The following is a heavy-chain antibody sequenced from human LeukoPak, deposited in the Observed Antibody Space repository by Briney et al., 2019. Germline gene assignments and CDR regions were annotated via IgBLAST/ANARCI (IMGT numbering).Heavy chain of an antibody. CDR3: VKAYYDFWSAYANWFDP. J-gene: IGHJ5*02. V-gene: IGHV3-64D*09. CDR2: ISSNGGST. D-gene: IGHD3-3*01. Sequence: GGSLRLSCSASGFTFSRYAMHWVRQAPGKGLEHVSVISSNGGSTYYADSVKGRFTISRDNSKNTLYLQMSSLGAEDTAVYYCVKAYYDFWSAYANWFDPWGQGTLVTVSS. CDR1: GFTFSRYA.